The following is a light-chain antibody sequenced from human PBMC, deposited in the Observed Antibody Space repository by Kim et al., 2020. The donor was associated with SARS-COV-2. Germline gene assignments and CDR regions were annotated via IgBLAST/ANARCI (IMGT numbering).Light chain of an antibody. CDR1: QDIRTT. CDR2: GAS. J-gene: IGKJ1*01. V-gene: IGKV1-6*02. Sequence: AIQMTQSPSTLPASVGDRVTITCRASQDIRTTLGWYQQKPGQVPKVLISGASNLQSGVPSRFSGSGSGTVFTLTINSLQPEDFATYYCLQYNTYPWTFGQGTKVDIK. CDR3: LQYNTYPWT.